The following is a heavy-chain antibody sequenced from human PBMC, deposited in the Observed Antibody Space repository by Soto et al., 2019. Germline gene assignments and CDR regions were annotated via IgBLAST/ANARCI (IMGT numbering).Heavy chain of an antibody. CDR2: MSNSGDET. D-gene: IGHD6-19*01. Sequence: PVGSVRLSCAASGFTFRTYAMGWVRQAPGKGLEWVSVMSNSGDETYYADSVRGRFTISRDNFQNTLYLQLSSLRADDTAVYYCAKDAARTSGWYYFDFWGQGTLVTVSS. V-gene: IGHV3-23*01. J-gene: IGHJ4*02. CDR1: GFTFRTYA. CDR3: AKDAARTSGWYYFDF.